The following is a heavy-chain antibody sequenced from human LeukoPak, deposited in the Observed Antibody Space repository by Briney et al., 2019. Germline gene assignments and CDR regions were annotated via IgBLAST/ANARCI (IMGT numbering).Heavy chain of an antibody. CDR2: INTNTGNP. Sequence: ASVKVSCKASGYTFTSYAMNWVRQAPGQGLEWMGWINTNTGNPTYAQGFTGRFVFSLDTSVSTAYLQISSLKAEDTAVYYCASFIAVAGDDAFDIWGQGTMVTVPS. D-gene: IGHD6-19*01. V-gene: IGHV7-4-1*02. J-gene: IGHJ3*02. CDR3: ASFIAVAGDDAFDI. CDR1: GYTFTSYA.